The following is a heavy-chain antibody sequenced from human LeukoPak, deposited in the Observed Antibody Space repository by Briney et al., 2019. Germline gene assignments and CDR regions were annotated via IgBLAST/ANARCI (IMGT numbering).Heavy chain of an antibody. CDR3: ARCVAYCGGDCCSSNDY. CDR1: GFTFSSYW. Sequence: HSGGSLRLSCAASGFTFSSYWMSWVRQAPGKGLEWVSYISSSSSTIYYADSVKGRFTISRDNAKNSLYLQMNSLRAEDTAVYYCARCVAYCGGDCCSSNDYWGQGTLVTVSS. V-gene: IGHV3-48*01. D-gene: IGHD2-21*02. J-gene: IGHJ4*02. CDR2: ISSSSSTI.